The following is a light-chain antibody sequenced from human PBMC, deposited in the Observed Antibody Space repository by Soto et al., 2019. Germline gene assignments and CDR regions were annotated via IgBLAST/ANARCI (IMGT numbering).Light chain of an antibody. CDR2: EGS. CDR3: CSYAGSSTV. V-gene: IGLV2-23*03. J-gene: IGLJ1*01. CDR1: SSDVGSYNL. Sequence: QSVLTQPASVSGSPGQSITISCTGTSSDVGSYNLVSWCQQHPGKAPKLMIYEGSKRPSGVSNRFSGSKSGNTASLTISGLQAEDEADYYCCSYAGSSTVFGTGTKVTVL.